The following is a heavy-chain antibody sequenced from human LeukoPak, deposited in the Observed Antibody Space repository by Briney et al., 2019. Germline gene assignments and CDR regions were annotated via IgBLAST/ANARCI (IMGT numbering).Heavy chain of an antibody. J-gene: IGHJ4*02. V-gene: IGHV3-23*01. D-gene: IGHD5-12*01. CDR1: GFTFSAYA. Sequence: GGSLRLSCAASGFTFSAYAMGWVRQAPGRGLEWVSGISGSGDNTYYADAVQGRFTISRDNPKNTVYLQMNSLRAEDTAVYYCAKGWNGYDRFDYWGQGTLVTVSS. CDR3: AKGWNGYDRFDY. CDR2: ISGSGDNT.